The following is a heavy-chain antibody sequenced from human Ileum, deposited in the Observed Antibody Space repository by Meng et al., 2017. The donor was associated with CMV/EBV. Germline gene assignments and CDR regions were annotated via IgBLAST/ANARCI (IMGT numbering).Heavy chain of an antibody. J-gene: IGHJ4*02. D-gene: IGHD3-10*01. CDR2: ISGSGGST. CDR1: AFPFASYA. CDR3: AKAKSNTGGYYFDY. Sequence: SAFPFASYAMSWVRQAPGKGLEWVSGISGSGGSTYYADSVKGRFTISRDNSKNTLYLQMNSLRAEDTAVYYCAKAKSNTGGYYFDYWGQGTLVTVSS. V-gene: IGHV3-23*01.